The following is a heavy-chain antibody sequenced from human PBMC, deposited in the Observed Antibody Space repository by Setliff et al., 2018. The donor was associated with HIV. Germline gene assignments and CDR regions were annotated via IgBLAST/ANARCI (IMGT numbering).Heavy chain of an antibody. J-gene: IGHJ6*03. CDR3: ARGHMLITYYYYYYMDV. V-gene: IGHV4-34*01. CDR1: GGSFSDYF. Sequence: SETLSLTCAVSGGSFSDYFWSWLRQPPGKGLEWIGQIFHSGSTDYNPSLKSRVTISLDTSKNQFSLNLTSVTAADTAVYYCARGHMLITYYYYYYMDVWGKGTTVTVSS. CDR2: IFHSGST. D-gene: IGHD3-10*02.